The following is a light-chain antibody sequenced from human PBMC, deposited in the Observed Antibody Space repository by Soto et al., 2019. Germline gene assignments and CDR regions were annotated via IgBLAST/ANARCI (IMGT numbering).Light chain of an antibody. CDR1: KSVITY. CDR2: DAS. J-gene: IGKJ5*01. CDR3: QQRFIWPPIT. Sequence: ESVLTHSPATLSLSPGERATLYCRASKSVITYLAWYQQKPGQAPRLLIYDASNRAAGIPARFSGSGSGTDFTLTISNIEPEDFAVYYCQQRFIWPPITFGQGTRLEIK. V-gene: IGKV3-11*01.